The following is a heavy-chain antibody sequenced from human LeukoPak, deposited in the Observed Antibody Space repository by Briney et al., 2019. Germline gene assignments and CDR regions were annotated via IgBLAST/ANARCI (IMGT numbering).Heavy chain of an antibody. J-gene: IGHJ3*02. CDR3: AAIAESTIFGVVIHDAFDI. V-gene: IGHV4-30-4*01. CDR2: TFYSGST. D-gene: IGHD3-3*01. CDR1: GVSISSGDYY. Sequence: SETLSLTCTVSGVSISSGDYYWSWIRQPPGKGWEWIGYTFYSGSTYYNPSLKSRVTISVDTSKNQFSLKLSSVTAADTAVYYCAAIAESTIFGVVIHDAFDIWGQGTMVTVSS.